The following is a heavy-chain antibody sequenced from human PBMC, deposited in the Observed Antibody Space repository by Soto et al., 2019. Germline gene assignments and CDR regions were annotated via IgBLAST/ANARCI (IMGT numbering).Heavy chain of an antibody. CDR3: ARVFKSGGSLDY. Sequence: SLRLSCAASGFTLSDSYMTWIRQAPGKGLEWLSYISQSSTTMVHADSVKGRFTISRDNAKNSLYLQMNSLRAEDTAVYYCARVFKSGGSLDYWGPGTLVTVSS. V-gene: IGHV3-11*01. D-gene: IGHD3-10*01. J-gene: IGHJ4*02. CDR1: GFTLSDSY. CDR2: ISQSSTTM.